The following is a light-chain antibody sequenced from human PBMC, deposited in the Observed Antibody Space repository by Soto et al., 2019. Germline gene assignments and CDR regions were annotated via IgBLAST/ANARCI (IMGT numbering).Light chain of an antibody. Sequence: EIVLTQSPGTLSLSPGERATLSCRASQNVSSNYLAWYQQQPGQAPRLLIYGASSSATVIPDRFSGRGSATYFTLTISRLEHEDFAVYYWQQYGSSRTFGQGTKVEIK. J-gene: IGKJ1*01. V-gene: IGKV3-20*01. CDR3: QQYGSSRT. CDR1: QNVSSNY. CDR2: GAS.